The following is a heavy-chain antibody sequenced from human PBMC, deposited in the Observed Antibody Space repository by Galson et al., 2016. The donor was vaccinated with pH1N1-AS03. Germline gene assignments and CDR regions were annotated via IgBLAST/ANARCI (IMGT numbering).Heavy chain of an antibody. V-gene: IGHV6-1*01. J-gene: IGHJ6*02. CDR1: GDSVSSNGAA. CDR2: TYYRSKWYN. Sequence: CALSGDSVSSNGAAWNWIRQSPSRGLEWLGRTYYRSKWYNDYAVSVKGRITIYADTSRNQFSLQLNSVIPEDTAVYFCTRVNHLARGMDVWGQGTTVIVSS. CDR3: TRVNHLARGMDV.